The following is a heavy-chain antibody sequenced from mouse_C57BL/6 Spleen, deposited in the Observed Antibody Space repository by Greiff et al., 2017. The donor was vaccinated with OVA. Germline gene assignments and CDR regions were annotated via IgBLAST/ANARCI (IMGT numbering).Heavy chain of an antibody. J-gene: IGHJ2*01. CDR2: IDPSDSYT. CDR1: GYTFTSYW. Sequence: QVQLKQPGAELVKPGASVKLSCKASGYTFTSYWMQWVKQRPGQGLEWIGEIDPSDSYTNYNQKFKGKATLTVDTSSSTAYMQLSSLTSEDSAVYYCARGDEWGQGTTLTVSS. V-gene: IGHV1-50*01. CDR3: ARGDE.